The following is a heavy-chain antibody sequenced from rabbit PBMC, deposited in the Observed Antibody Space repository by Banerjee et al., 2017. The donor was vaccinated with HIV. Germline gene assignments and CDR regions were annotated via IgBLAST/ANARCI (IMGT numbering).Heavy chain of an antibody. V-gene: IGHV1S28*01. CDR1: GIDFSTYG. CDR2: ITYGGSA. D-gene: IGHD1-1*01. Sequence: QSLEESGGDLVKPGASLTLTCKASGIDFSTYGVNWVRQAPGKGLEWIGYITYGGSAYYASGVNGRFTLSRHNAQNTLYLQLNSLTAADTATYFCVRGSISGTDYNLWGQGTLVTVS. J-gene: IGHJ3*01. CDR3: VRGSISGTDYNL.